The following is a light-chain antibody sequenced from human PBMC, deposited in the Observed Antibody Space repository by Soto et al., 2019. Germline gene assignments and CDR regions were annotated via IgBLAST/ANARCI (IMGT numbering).Light chain of an antibody. CDR3: SSYAGTNNPGV. V-gene: IGLV2-8*01. CDR1: SSEVGGYNY. J-gene: IGLJ1*01. Sequence: SVLTQPPSPSGSPGQSVTISCTGTSSEVGGYNYVSWYQQHPGKVPKLMIYEVSKRPSGVPDRFSGSKSGNTASLTVSGLQAEDEADYYCSSYAGTNNPGVFGTGTKVTVL. CDR2: EVS.